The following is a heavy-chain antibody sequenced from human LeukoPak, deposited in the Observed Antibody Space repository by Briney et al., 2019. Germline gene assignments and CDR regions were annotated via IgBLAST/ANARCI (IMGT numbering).Heavy chain of an antibody. CDR3: ARGYDVWSGLGGGWFDP. CDR2: IYSSGST. D-gene: IGHD3-3*01. CDR1: GSSISSDGYS. J-gene: IGHJ5*02. Sequence: PSGTLSLTCAVSGSSISSDGYSWIWIRQPPGKGLESTVNIYSSGSTYYNPSIKRRATTRVDTSNNTLSLKLSSVSAADTAVYYCARGYDVWSGLGGGWFDPWGQGTLVTVSS. V-gene: IGHV4-30-4*07.